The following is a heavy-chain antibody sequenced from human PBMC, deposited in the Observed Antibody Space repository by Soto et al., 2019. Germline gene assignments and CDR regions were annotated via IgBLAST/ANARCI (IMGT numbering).Heavy chain of an antibody. CDR1: GDSVSSNSAA. D-gene: IGHD3-10*01. CDR2: TYYRSKWYN. V-gene: IGHV6-1*01. J-gene: IGHJ6*02. Sequence: SQTLSLTCAISGDSVSSNSAAWNWIRQSPSRGLEWLGRTYYRSKWYNDYAVSVKSRITINPDTSKNQFSRQLNSVTPEDTAVYYCARDMVRGVIINLYYYYGMDVWGQGTTVTVSS. CDR3: ARDMVRGVIINLYYYYGMDV.